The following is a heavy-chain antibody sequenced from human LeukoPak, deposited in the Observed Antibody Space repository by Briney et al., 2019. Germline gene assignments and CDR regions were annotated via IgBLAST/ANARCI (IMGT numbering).Heavy chain of an antibody. CDR2: IIPIFGTA. V-gene: IGHV1-69*13. CDR3: ARARESDYDILTGYF. D-gene: IGHD3-9*01. J-gene: IGHJ4*02. CDR1: GGTFSSYA. Sequence: ASVKVSCKASGGTFSSYAISWVRQAPGQGLEWMGGIIPIFGTANYAQKFQGRVTITVDESTSTAYMELSSLRSEDTAVYYCARARESDYDILTGYFWGQGTLVTVSS.